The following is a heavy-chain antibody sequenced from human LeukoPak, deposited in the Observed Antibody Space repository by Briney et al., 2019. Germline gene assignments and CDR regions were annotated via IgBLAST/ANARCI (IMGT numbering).Heavy chain of an antibody. D-gene: IGHD2-2*01. V-gene: IGHV3-23*01. CDR1: GFTFSSYA. Sequence: PGGSLSLSCAASGFTFSSYAMSWVPQAPGKGLEWVSAISGSGGSTYYADSVKGRFTISRDNSKNTLYLQMNSLRAEDTAVYYCAKVNGSSSSQDGSYFDYWGQGTLVTVSS. CDR3: AKVNGSSSSQDGSYFDY. J-gene: IGHJ4*02. CDR2: ISGSGGST.